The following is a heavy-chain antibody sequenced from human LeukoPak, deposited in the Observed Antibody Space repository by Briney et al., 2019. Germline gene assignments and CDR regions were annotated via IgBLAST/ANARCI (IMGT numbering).Heavy chain of an antibody. CDR1: GFTFSSHS. D-gene: IGHD3-9*01. V-gene: IGHV3-21*01. CDR2: ISSSSSYI. Sequence: GGSLRLSCAASGFTFSSHSMNWVRQAPGKGLEWVSSISSSSSYIYYADSVKGRFTISRDNAKNSLYLQMNSLRAEDTAVYYCARDNSYDILTGYSLDYWGQGTLVTVSS. J-gene: IGHJ4*02. CDR3: ARDNSYDILTGYSLDY.